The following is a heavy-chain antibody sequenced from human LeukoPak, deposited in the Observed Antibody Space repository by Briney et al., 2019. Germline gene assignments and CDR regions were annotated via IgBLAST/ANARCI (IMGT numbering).Heavy chain of an antibody. CDR1: GFTFDDYA. J-gene: IGHJ4*02. D-gene: IGHD3-10*01. Sequence: SLILSCAASGFTFDDYAMHWVRQAPGKGLEWVSGISWNSGSIGYADSVKGRFTISRDNAKNSLYLQMNSLRAEDTALYYCAKDHGDYSEYFDYWGQGTLVTVSS. CDR3: AKDHGDYSEYFDY. CDR2: ISWNSGSI. V-gene: IGHV3-9*01.